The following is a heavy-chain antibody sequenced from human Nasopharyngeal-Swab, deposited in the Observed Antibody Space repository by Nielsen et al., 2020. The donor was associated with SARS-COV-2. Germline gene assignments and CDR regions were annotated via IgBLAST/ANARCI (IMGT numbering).Heavy chain of an antibody. J-gene: IGHJ4*02. V-gene: IGHV1-8*01. D-gene: IGHD1-26*01. CDR1: VYTFTKFD. CDR2: MNTDSGDA. CDR3: ARGRNSGTHFDY. Sequence: ASVKVSCKASVYTFTKFDFNWVRQATGQGLEWMGWMNTDSGDADYVQKFQGRVIMTSDTSMNTAFMELSSLRSDDTAVYYCARGRNSGTHFDYWGQGTLVTVSS.